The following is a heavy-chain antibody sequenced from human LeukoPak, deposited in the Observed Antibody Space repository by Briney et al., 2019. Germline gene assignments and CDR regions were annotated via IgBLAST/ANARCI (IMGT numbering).Heavy chain of an antibody. D-gene: IGHD2-15*01. CDR2: IYYSGST. Sequence: SQTLSLTCTVSGGSISSGDYYWSWIRQPPGKGLEWIGYIYYSGSTNYNPSLKSRVTISVDTSKNQFSLKLSSVTAADTAVYYCARGHCSGGSCYFSEQKYNWFDPWGQGTLVTVSS. CDR1: GGSISSGDYY. CDR3: ARGHCSGGSCYFSEQKYNWFDP. J-gene: IGHJ5*02. V-gene: IGHV4-30-4*08.